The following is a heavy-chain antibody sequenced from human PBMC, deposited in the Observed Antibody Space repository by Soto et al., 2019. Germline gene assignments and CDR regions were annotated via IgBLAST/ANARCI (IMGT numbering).Heavy chain of an antibody. CDR2: ISGSGGST. D-gene: IGHD1-26*01. CDR1: GFTFSSYA. Sequence: PGGSLRLSWAASGFTFSSYAMIWVRQAPGKGLEWVSAISGSGGSTYYADSVKGRFTISRDNSKNTLYLQMNSLRAEDTAVYYCAKASWELLFSAMFDYWGQGTLVTVSS. J-gene: IGHJ4*02. CDR3: AKASWELLFSAMFDY. V-gene: IGHV3-23*01.